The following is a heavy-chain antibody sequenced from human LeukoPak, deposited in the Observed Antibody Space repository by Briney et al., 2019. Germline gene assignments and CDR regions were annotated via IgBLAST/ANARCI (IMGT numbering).Heavy chain of an antibody. CDR2: MNPNSGNT. CDR1: GYTFTSYD. CDR3: ARGGRDGYNYDYYYYMDV. D-gene: IGHD5-24*01. V-gene: IGHV1-8*03. J-gene: IGHJ6*03. Sequence: ASVKVSRKASGYTFTSYDINWVRQATGQGLEWMGWMNPNSGNTGYAQKFQGRVTITRNTSISTAYMELSSLRSEDTAVYYCARGGRDGYNYDYYYYMDVWGKGTTVTVSS.